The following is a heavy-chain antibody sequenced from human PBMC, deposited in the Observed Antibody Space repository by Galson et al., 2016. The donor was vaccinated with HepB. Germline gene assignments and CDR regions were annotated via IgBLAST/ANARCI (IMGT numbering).Heavy chain of an antibody. J-gene: IGHJ6*02. CDR3: ARGTDYYGLDV. CDR1: GYSFTPYW. CDR2: MDPRDSYT. Sequence: QSGAEVKKPGESLRISCKGSGYSFTPYWINWVRQMPGKGLEWMGRMDPRDSYTKYSPSFQGHVSISADKSFSTAYLQWSSLKASDTAIYYCARGTDYYGLDVWGQGTTVTVSS. V-gene: IGHV5-10-1*01.